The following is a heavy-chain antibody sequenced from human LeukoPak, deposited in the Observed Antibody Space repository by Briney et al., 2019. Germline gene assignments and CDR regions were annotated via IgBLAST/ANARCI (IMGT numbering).Heavy chain of an antibody. V-gene: IGHV4-39*07. Sequence: SETLSLTCTVSGGSISSSSYYWGWIRQPPGKGLEWIESIYYSGSTNYNPSLKSRVTISVDKSKNQFSLKLSSVTAADTAVYYCARASVGANRGHYFDYWGQGTLVTVSS. J-gene: IGHJ4*02. CDR2: IYYSGST. CDR3: ARASVGANRGHYFDY. CDR1: GGSISSSSYY. D-gene: IGHD1-26*01.